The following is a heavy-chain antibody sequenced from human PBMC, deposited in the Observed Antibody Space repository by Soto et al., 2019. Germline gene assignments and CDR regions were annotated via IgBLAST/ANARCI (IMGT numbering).Heavy chain of an antibody. J-gene: IGHJ6*02. D-gene: IGHD1-26*01. CDR2: INHSGST. V-gene: IGHV4-34*01. CDR3: ASWVGATPYYYYGMDV. CDR1: GGSFSGYY. Sequence: PSETLSLTCAVYGGSFSGYYWSWIRQPPGKGLEWIGEINHSGSTNYNPSLKSRVTISVDTSKNQFSLKLSSVTAADTAVYYCASWVGATPYYYYGMDVWGQGTTVTVSS.